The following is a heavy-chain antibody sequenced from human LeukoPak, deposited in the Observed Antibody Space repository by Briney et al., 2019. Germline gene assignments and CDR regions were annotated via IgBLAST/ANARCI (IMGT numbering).Heavy chain of an antibody. D-gene: IGHD1-26*01. Sequence: GGSLRLSCAASGFTFSSYAMRWVRQAPGKGLEWVAVISYDGSNKYYADSVKGRFTISRDNSKNTLYLQMNSLRTEDTAVYYCARGRYTSTNWFDPWGQGTLVTVSS. CDR2: ISYDGSNK. J-gene: IGHJ5*02. V-gene: IGHV3-30-3*01. CDR1: GFTFSSYA. CDR3: ARGRYTSTNWFDP.